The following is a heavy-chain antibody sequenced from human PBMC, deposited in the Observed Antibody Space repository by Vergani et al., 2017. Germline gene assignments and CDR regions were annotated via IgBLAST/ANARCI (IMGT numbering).Heavy chain of an antibody. CDR1: GFTFSSYA. CDR3: ARVVGYSSGWYLVGDAFDI. Sequence: EVQLLESGGGLVQPGGSLRLSCAASGFTFSSYAMSWVRQAPGKGLEWVSAISGSGGSTYYADSVKGRFTISRDNSKNTLYVQMNSLRAEDTAVYYCARVVGYSSGWYLVGDAFDIWGQGTMVTVSS. V-gene: IGHV3-23*01. J-gene: IGHJ3*02. CDR2: ISGSGGST. D-gene: IGHD6-19*01.